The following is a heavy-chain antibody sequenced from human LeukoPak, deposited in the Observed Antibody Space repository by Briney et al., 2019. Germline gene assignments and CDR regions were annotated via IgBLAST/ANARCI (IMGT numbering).Heavy chain of an antibody. CDR2: IIPIFGTA. Sequence: SVKVSCKASGGTFTSYAISWVRQAPGQGLEWMGGIIPIFGTANYAQKFQGRVTITADESTSTAYMELSSLRSEDTPVYYCARGRVAAARYWGQGTLVTVSS. CDR3: ARGRVAAARY. D-gene: IGHD6-13*01. V-gene: IGHV1-69*01. J-gene: IGHJ4*02. CDR1: GGTFTSYA.